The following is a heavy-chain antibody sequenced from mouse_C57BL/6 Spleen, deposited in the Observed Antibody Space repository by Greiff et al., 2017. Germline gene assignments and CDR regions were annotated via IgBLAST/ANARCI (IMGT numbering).Heavy chain of an antibody. CDR3: ARSGSHDYDRPDYYAMDY. J-gene: IGHJ4*01. CDR2: FTMYSDAT. Sequence: LQQSGAELVRPGSSVKLSCKDSYFAFMASAMHWVKQRPGHGLAWIGSFTMYSDATEYSEHFKGKATLTANTSSSTAYMERSSLTSEDSAVYYCARSGSHDYDRPDYYAMDYWGQGTSVTVSS. CDR1: YFAFMASA. V-gene: IGHV1-49*01. D-gene: IGHD2-4*01.